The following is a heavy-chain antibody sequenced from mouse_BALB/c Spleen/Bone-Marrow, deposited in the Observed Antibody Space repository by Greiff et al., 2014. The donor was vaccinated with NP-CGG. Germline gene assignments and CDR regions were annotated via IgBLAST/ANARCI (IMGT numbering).Heavy chain of an antibody. CDR3: ARSAYYGSSYGAMDY. Sequence: QVQLQQSGPELVKPGASVKISCTGSGYAFSSSWMNWVKQRPGQGLEWIGRIYPGDGDTNSNERFKGKATLTVDRSSNTAYMQLSSLTSVDSAVYFCARSAYYGSSYGAMDYWGQGTSVTVSS. V-gene: IGHV1-82*01. CDR1: GYAFSSSW. J-gene: IGHJ4*01. CDR2: IYPGDGDT. D-gene: IGHD1-1*01.